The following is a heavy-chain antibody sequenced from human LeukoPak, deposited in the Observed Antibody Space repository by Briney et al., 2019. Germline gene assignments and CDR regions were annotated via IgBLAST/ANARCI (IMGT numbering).Heavy chain of an antibody. D-gene: IGHD1-14*01. CDR3: AKGPNPPYY. V-gene: IGHV4-34*01. J-gene: IGHJ4*02. Sequence: KPSETLSLTCAVYGGSFSGYYWSWIRQPPGKGLEWIGEISHSGSTNYNPSLKSRVTISVDTSKNQFSLKLSSVTAADTAVYYCAKGPNPPYYWGQGTLVTVSS. CDR1: GGSFSGYY. CDR2: ISHSGST.